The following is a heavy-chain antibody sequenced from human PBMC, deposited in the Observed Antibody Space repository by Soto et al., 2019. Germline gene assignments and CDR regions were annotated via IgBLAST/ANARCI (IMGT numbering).Heavy chain of an antibody. CDR3: ARGSSIAGLYYGMDV. CDR1: GGSISSGGYY. V-gene: IGHV4-31*03. CDR2: NYYSGIT. Sequence: VQLQESGPGLVKPSQTLSLTCTVSGGSISSGGYYWTWIRQHPGKGLEWIGYNYYSGITYYNPSLKSRVTXSXXXSXXQFSLKLSSVTAADTAVYYCARGSSIAGLYYGMDVWGQGTTVTVSS. D-gene: IGHD6-6*01. J-gene: IGHJ6*02.